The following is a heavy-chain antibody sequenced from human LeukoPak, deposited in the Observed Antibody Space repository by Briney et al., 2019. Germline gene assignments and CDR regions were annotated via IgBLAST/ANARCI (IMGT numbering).Heavy chain of an antibody. CDR3: ARGYYDSSGYYAVFDY. J-gene: IGHJ4*02. Sequence: ASVKVSCKASGGTFSSYAISWVRQAPGQGLEWMGWINPNSGGTNYAQKFQGRVTMTRDTSISTAYMELSRLRSDDTAVYYCARGYYDSSGYYAVFDYWGQGTLVTVSS. CDR2: INPNSGGT. CDR1: GGTFSSYA. D-gene: IGHD3-22*01. V-gene: IGHV1-2*02.